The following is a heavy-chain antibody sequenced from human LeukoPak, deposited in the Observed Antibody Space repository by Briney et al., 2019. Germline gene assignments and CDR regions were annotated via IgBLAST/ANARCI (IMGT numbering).Heavy chain of an antibody. Sequence: GESLKISCKCSGYSFTSYWIGWVRQMPGKGLEWMGIIYPGDSDTRYSPSFQGQVTISADKSISTACLQWSSLKASDTAMYYCAKIDRQYCSRSSCYALDYWGQGTQVTVSS. J-gene: IGHJ4*02. CDR2: IYPGDSDT. CDR3: AKIDRQYCSRSSCYALDY. D-gene: IGHD2-2*01. CDR1: GYSFTSYW. V-gene: IGHV5-51*01.